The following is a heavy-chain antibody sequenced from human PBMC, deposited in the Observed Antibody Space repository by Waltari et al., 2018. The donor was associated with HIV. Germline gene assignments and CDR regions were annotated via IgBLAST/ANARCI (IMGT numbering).Heavy chain of an antibody. D-gene: IGHD3-10*01. CDR3: ARQRGSGLWYFDL. V-gene: IGHV4-39*01. J-gene: IGHJ2*01. CDR1: GGSISSHYYF. Sequence: QSQLQESDPGLVKPSETLSLTCTVPGGSISSHYYFWAWVRQPPGKGLEWIGTLSHTGGTTYYNPSLKSRVIISVDTSKDQSSLKLSSMTATDTAVYYCARQRGSGLWYFDLWGRGTLVSVSS. CDR2: LSHTGGTT.